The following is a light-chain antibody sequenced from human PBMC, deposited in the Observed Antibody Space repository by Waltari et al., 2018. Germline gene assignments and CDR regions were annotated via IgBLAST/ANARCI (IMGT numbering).Light chain of an antibody. CDR2: VGS. Sequence: DIVMTQSPLSLPVTPGEPASISCTSSQSLRHSNGNYHLSWYLQKSGQSPQLLIYVGSNRASGVPDRFSGSGSSTDFTLKISRVEADDVGIYYCMQTLQNPWTFGQGTNVDIK. CDR3: MQTLQNPWT. CDR1: QSLRHSNGNYH. J-gene: IGKJ1*01. V-gene: IGKV2-28*01.